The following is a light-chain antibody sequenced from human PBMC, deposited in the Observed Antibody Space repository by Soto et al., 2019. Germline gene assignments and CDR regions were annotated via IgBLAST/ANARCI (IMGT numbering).Light chain of an antibody. CDR3: QHYNNWPLA. CDR1: QSISSY. Sequence: EIVMTQSPATLSVSPGERATLSCRASQSISSYLAWYQQKPGQAPRLLIDDASTRATGIPARFSGSGSGTEFTLTISSLQSEDFAVYYCQHYNNWPLAFGGGTKVEIK. V-gene: IGKV3-15*01. CDR2: DAS. J-gene: IGKJ4*01.